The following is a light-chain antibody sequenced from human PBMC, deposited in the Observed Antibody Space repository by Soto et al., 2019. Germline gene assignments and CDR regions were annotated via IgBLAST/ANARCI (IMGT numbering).Light chain of an antibody. Sequence: ENVLTQSPGTLSLSPGDRATLSCRASQTVSSYLTWYQQRPGQAPRLLIYGASKRATGIPDRFSGSGSGTDFALTISRLEPEDFALYYRQQYGTSPITFGQGTRLEIK. CDR1: QTVSSY. CDR3: QQYGTSPIT. V-gene: IGKV3-20*01. J-gene: IGKJ5*01. CDR2: GAS.